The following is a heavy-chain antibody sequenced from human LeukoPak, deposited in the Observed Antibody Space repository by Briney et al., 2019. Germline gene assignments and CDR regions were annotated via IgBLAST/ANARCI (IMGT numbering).Heavy chain of an antibody. CDR2: INTNTGNP. Sequence: GASVKVSCKASGYTFTSYAMNWVRQAPGQAREWMGWINTNTGNPTYAQGFTGRFVFSLDTSVSTASLQISSLKAEDTAVYYCASRYCSGGSCYRYYYYMDVWGKGTTVTVSS. J-gene: IGHJ6*03. CDR3: ASRYCSGGSCYRYYYYMDV. D-gene: IGHD2-15*01. CDR1: GYTFTSYA. V-gene: IGHV7-4-1*02.